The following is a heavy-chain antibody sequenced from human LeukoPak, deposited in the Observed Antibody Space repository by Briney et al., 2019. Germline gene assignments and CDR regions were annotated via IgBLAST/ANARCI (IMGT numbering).Heavy chain of an antibody. CDR1: GGTFISYA. V-gene: IGHV1-69*04. CDR2: IIPILGIA. J-gene: IGHJ4*02. Sequence: SVKVSCKASGGTFISYAISWVRQAPGQGLEWMGRIIPILGIANYAQKFQGRVTITADKSTSTAYMELSSLRSEDTAVYYCASDPDYGDYWGQGTLVTVSS. CDR3: ASDPDYGDY.